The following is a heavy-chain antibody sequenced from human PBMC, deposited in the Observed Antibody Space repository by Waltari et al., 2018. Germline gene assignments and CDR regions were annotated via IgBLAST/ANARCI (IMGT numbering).Heavy chain of an antibody. Sequence: DVQLVESGGGLVQPGGSLRLSCAASGFTFSNYWMHWVRQAPGKGLVWVENSKMDTNPTVYADTLKARFTISRRNGKDIVSLQMNSLRSADTAVYYCTQVGILSGYNDVIAVWGQGTTVTVSS. J-gene: IGHJ6*02. CDR2: SKMDTNPT. CDR1: GFTFSNYW. V-gene: IGHV3-74*01. D-gene: IGHD3-9*01. CDR3: TQVGILSGYNDVIAV.